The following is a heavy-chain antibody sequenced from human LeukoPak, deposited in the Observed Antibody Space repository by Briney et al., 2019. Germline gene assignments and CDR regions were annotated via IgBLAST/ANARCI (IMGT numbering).Heavy chain of an antibody. CDR2: IKEDESEK. CDR3: ARYNFYSDYYTRNFDH. Sequence: PGGSLRLSCVGSGFTISNYWMTWVRQAPGKGLEWVASIKEDESEKYYVDSVKGRFTISRDNAKKSLYLQMDDLRAEDTALYYCARYNFYSDYYTRNFDHWGQGTLVTVSS. D-gene: IGHD3-3*01. V-gene: IGHV3-7*03. CDR1: GFTISNYW. J-gene: IGHJ4*02.